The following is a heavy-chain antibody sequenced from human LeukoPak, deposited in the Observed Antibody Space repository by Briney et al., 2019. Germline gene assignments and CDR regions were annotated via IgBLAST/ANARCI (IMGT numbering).Heavy chain of an antibody. J-gene: IGHJ4*02. V-gene: IGHV4-39*01. CDR2: IYYSGST. CDR1: GGSLSSSSYY. D-gene: IGHD2-21*01. CDR3: ARHTRVEHIVVSGTFDY. Sequence: SETLSLTCTVSGGSLSSSSYYWGWIRQPPGKGLEWIGSIYYSGSTYYNTSLKSRVTISVDTSKNQFSLKLSSVTAADTAVYYCARHTRVEHIVVSGTFDYWGQGTLVTVSS.